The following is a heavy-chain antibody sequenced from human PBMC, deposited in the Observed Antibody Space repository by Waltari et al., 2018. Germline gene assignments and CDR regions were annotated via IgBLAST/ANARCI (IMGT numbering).Heavy chain of an antibody. D-gene: IGHD6-13*01. CDR2: FYYSGNT. CDR3: ARRLRGSSDDAFGV. J-gene: IGHJ3*01. V-gene: IGHV4-59*08. CDR1: GGSISGYF. Sequence: QVQLQESGPGLVKPSETLSLTCTVSGGSISGYFWSWIRQPPGKGLEWIGYFYYSGNTRYNPSLKSRVTITEDTSKNQFSLHLRSVTAADTAVYYCARRLRGSSDDAFGVWGQGTMVTVSS.